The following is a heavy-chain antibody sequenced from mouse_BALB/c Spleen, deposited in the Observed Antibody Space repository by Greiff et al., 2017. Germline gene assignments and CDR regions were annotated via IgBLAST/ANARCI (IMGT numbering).Heavy chain of an antibody. J-gene: IGHJ2*01. Sequence: EVKLMESGGGLVKPGGSLKLSCAASGFTFSSYTMSWVRQTPEKRLEWVATISSGGSYTYYPDSVKGRFTISRDNAKNTLYLQMSSLKSEDTAMYYCTRDGTTGGLFFDYWGQGTTLTVSS. CDR1: GFTFSSYT. CDR2: ISSGGSYT. V-gene: IGHV5-6-4*01. D-gene: IGHD1-1*01. CDR3: TRDGTTGGLFFDY.